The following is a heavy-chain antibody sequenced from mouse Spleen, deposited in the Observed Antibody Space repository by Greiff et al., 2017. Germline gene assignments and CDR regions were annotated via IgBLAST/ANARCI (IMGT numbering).Heavy chain of an antibody. Sequence: EVQLQESGLSLVKPSQTLSLTCSVTGDSITSGYWNWIRKFPGNKLEYMGYISYSGSTYYNPSLKSRISITRDTSKNQYYLQLNSVTTEDTATYYCARIYYDYDGYFDYWGQGTTLTVSS. J-gene: IGHJ2*01. CDR2: ISYSGST. D-gene: IGHD2-4*01. CDR3: ARIYYDYDGYFDY. V-gene: IGHV3-8*02. CDR1: GDSITSGY.